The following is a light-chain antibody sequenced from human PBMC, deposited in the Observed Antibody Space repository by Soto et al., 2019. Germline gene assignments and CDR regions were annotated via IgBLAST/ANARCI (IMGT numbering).Light chain of an antibody. CDR1: QSISSW. CDR2: KAS. J-gene: IGKJ4*01. Sequence: DIQMTLSPSTLSASVGDRVTITCRASQSISSWLAWYQQKPGKAPKLLIYKASNLESGVPSRFSGSGSGADFTLTISSLQPDDFATYCCQQYSTYPLTFGGGTKVEIK. V-gene: IGKV1-5*03. CDR3: QQYSTYPLT.